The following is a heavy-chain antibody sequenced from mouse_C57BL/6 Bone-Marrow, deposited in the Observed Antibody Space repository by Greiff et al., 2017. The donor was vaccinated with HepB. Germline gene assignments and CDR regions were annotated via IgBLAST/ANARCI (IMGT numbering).Heavy chain of an antibody. D-gene: IGHD2-2*01. CDR1: GFTFSDYG. J-gene: IGHJ4*01. Sequence: EVKLEESGGGLVKPGGSLKLSCAASGFTFSDYGMHWVRQAPEKGLEWVAYISSGSSTIYYADTVKGRFTISRDNAKNTLFLQMTSLRSEDTAMYYCARSGYDDALYYYAMDYWGQGTSVTVSS. V-gene: IGHV5-17*01. CDR2: ISSGSSTI. CDR3: ARSGYDDALYYYAMDY.